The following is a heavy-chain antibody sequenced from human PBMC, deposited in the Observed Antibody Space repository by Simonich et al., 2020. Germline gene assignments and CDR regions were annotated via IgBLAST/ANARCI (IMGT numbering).Heavy chain of an antibody. Sequence: QVQLQQWGAGLLKPSETLSLTCAVYGGSFSGYYWSWIRQPPGKGLDWIGEINHSGSTNYNPSLKSRVTISVDTSKNQFSLKLSSVTAADTAVYYCARGLRVAAASTAFQHWGQGTLVTVSS. CDR1: GGSFSGYY. D-gene: IGHD6-13*01. CDR3: ARGLRVAAASTAFQH. J-gene: IGHJ1*01. CDR2: INHSGST. V-gene: IGHV4-34*01.